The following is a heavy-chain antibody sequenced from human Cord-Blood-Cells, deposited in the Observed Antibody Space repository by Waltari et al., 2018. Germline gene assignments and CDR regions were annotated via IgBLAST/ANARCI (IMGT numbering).Heavy chain of an antibody. CDR1: GGSFSGYY. V-gene: IGHV4-34*01. J-gene: IGHJ1*01. Sequence: QVQLQQWGAGLLKPSETLSLTCAVYGGSFSGYYWSWIRQPPGKGLEWIGEINHSGSTNYNPSLKSRVTISVDTSKNQFSLELSSVTAADTAVYYCARGSIRYCSSTSCYYFQHWGQGTLVTVSS. CDR2: INHSGST. D-gene: IGHD2-2*01. CDR3: ARGSIRYCSSTSCYYFQH.